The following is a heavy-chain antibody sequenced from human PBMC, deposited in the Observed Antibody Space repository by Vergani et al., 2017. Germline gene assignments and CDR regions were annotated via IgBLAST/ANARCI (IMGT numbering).Heavy chain of an antibody. CDR2: IYYNVLT. CDR1: ADSISRGSYY. J-gene: IGHJ4*02. CDR3: ARQRPGSGGSPGDFDE. D-gene: IGHD6-19*01. Sequence: QLQLQQSGPGLVKRSETLFLTCTVSADSISRGSYYWGWIRQPPGKSLEWIGSIYYNVLTYYNPSLKGRVAISVDTSKNQFSLKVTSVTAADTAVYFCARQRPGSGGSPGDFDEWGQGILVTVSS. V-gene: IGHV4-39*01.